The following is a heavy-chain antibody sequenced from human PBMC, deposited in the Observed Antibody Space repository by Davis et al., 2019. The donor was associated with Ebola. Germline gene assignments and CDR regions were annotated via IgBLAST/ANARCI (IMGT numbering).Heavy chain of an antibody. D-gene: IGHD5-24*01. CDR1: GGTFSSYA. J-gene: IGHJ4*02. CDR3: ARGHVMAWGPFDH. Sequence: SVKVSCKASGGTFSSYAISWVRQAPGQGLEWMGGIIPIFGTANYAQKFQGRVTITADESTSTAYMELSSLRSEDTAVYYCARGHVMAWGPFDHWGQGTPVSVSS. V-gene: IGHV1-69*13. CDR2: IIPIFGTA.